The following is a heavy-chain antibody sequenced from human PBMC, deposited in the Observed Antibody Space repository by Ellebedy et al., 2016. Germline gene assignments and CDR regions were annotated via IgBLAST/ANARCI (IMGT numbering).Heavy chain of an antibody. CDR2: INWNGGST. Sequence: GGSLRLSCAASGFTFDDYGMSWVRQAPGKGLEWVSGINWNGGSTGYADSVKGRFTISRDNAKNSLYLQMNSLRAEDTALYYCARGPQVWIHLSRNYYYGMDVWGQGTTVTVSS. CDR1: GFTFDDYG. V-gene: IGHV3-20*04. J-gene: IGHJ6*02. CDR3: ARGPQVWIHLSRNYYYGMDV. D-gene: IGHD5-18*01.